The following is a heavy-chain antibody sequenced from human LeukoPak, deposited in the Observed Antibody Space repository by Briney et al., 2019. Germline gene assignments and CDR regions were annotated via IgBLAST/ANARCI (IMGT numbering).Heavy chain of an antibody. V-gene: IGHV3-30*03. CDR2: ISYDGSNK. Sequence: GRSLRLSCAASGFTFSSYGMHWVRQAPGKGLEWVAVISYDGSNKYYADSVKGRFTISRDNSKNTLYLQMNSLRAEDTAVYYCARIWDPRCGGDCYSLDYWGQGTLVTVSS. J-gene: IGHJ4*02. D-gene: IGHD2-21*02. CDR3: ARIWDPRCGGDCYSLDY. CDR1: GFTFSSYG.